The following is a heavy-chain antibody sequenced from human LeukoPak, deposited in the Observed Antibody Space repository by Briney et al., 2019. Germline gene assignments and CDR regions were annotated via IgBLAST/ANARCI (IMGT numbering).Heavy chain of an antibody. V-gene: IGHV3-48*01. CDR1: GFTFSSYS. J-gene: IGHJ4*02. CDR2: ISSSSSTI. CDR3: ARDRTLGGIAAAGVYFDY. D-gene: IGHD6-13*01. Sequence: PGGSLRLSCAASGFTFSSYSMNWVRQAPGKGLEWVSYISSSSSTIYYADSVKGRFTISRDNAKNSLYLQMNSLRAEDTAVYYCARDRTLGGIAAAGVYFDYWGQGTLVTVSS.